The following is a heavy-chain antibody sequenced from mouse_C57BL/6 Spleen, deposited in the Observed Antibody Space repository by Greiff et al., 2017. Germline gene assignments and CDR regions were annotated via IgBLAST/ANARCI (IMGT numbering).Heavy chain of an antibody. CDR2: INPSTGGT. J-gene: IGHJ2*01. D-gene: IGHD2-3*01. CDR1: GYSFTGYY. V-gene: IGHV1-42*01. CDR3: ARSGWLLPPDY. Sequence: VQLQQSGPELVKPGASVKISCKASGYSFTGYYMNWVKQSPEKSLEWIGEINPSTGGTTYNQKFKAKATLTVDKSSSTAYMQLKSLTSEDSAVYYCARSGWLLPPDYWGQGTTLTVSS.